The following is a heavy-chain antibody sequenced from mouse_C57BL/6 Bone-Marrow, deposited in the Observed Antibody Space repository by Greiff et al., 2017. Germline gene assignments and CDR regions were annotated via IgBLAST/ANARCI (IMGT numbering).Heavy chain of an antibody. Sequence: QVQLQQPGAELVKPGASVKLSCKASGYTFTSYWMQWVKQRPGQGLEWIGEIDPSDSYTNYNQKFKGKATLTVDTSSSTAYMQLSSLTSEDSAVYYWERSINTTVVATDAMDYWGQGTSVTVAS. V-gene: IGHV1-50*01. CDR3: ERSINTTVVATDAMDY. CDR1: GYTFTSYW. CDR2: IDPSDSYT. D-gene: IGHD1-1*01. J-gene: IGHJ4*01.